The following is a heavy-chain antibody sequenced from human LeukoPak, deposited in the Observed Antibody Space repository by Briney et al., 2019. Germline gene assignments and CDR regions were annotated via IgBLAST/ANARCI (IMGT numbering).Heavy chain of an antibody. D-gene: IGHD5-18*01. V-gene: IGHV1-46*01. CDR1: GYTFTSYY. CDR3: ARGGKDSYGYVNWFDP. J-gene: IGHJ5*02. CDR2: NNPSGGST. Sequence: GASVKVSCKASGYTFTSYYMHWVRQAPGQGLEWMGINNPSGGSTSYAQKFQGRVTMTRDMSTSTVYMELSSLRSEDTAVYYCARGGKDSYGYVNWFDPWGQGTLVTVSS.